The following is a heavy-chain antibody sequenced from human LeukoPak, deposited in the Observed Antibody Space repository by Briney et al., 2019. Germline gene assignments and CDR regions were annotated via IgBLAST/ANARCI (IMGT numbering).Heavy chain of an antibody. V-gene: IGHV3-23*01. Sequence: GGSLRLSCAASGFTFSSYSMNWVRQAPGKGLEWVSAISGSGGSTYYADSVKGRFTISRDNSKNTLYLQMNSLRAEDTAVYYCAKAKNGYYYYYGMDVWGQGTTVTVSS. CDR1: GFTFSSYS. J-gene: IGHJ6*02. CDR3: AKAKNGYYYYYGMDV. CDR2: ISGSGGST. D-gene: IGHD2-8*01.